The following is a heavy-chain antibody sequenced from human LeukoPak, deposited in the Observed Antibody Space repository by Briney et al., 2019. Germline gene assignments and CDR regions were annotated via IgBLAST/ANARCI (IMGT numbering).Heavy chain of an antibody. CDR3: AKDPGYSYGRGTFDY. J-gene: IGHJ4*02. CDR2: TSGSGGST. CDR1: GFTFSSYA. V-gene: IGHV3-23*01. Sequence: GGSLRLSCAASGFTFSSYAMSWVRQAPGKGLEWVSATSGSGGSTYYADSVKGRFTISRDNSKNTLYLQMNSLRAEDTAVYYCAKDPGYSYGRGTFDYWGQGTLVTVSS. D-gene: IGHD5-18*01.